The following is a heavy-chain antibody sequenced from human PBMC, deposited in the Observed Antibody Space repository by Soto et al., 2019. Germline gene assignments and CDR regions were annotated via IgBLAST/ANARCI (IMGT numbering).Heavy chain of an antibody. CDR2: ISWDGGST. CDR1: GFTFDDYT. V-gene: IGHV3-43*01. CDR3: AKDKEERQLGSGMDV. D-gene: IGHD6-13*01. Sequence: GGSLRLSCAASGFTFDDYTMHWVRQAPGKGLEWVSLISWDGGSTYYADSVKGRFTISRDNSKNSLYLQMNSLRTEDTALYYCAKDKEERQLGSGMDVWGQGTTVTVSS. J-gene: IGHJ6*02.